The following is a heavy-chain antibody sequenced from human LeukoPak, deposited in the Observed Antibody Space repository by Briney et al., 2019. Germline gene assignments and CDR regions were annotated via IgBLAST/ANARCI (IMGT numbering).Heavy chain of an antibody. CDR2: IKSKTDRGTT. V-gene: IGHV3-15*01. CDR3: AREGALAGILDF. CDR1: GFTFSDAL. Sequence: PGGSLRLSCVASGFTFSDALMSWVRQPPGKGLEWVCRIKSKTDRGTTDYAARVKGRFIVSRDDSKNTLYLQMNSLKTEHTAVYYCAREGALAGILDFWGQGALVTVSS. D-gene: IGHD6-19*01. J-gene: IGHJ4*02.